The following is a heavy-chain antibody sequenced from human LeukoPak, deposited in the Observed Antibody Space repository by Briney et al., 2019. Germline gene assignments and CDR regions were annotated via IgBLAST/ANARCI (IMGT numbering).Heavy chain of an antibody. CDR3: ARVKGSGWYILDY. D-gene: IGHD6-19*01. CDR1: GFTFSSYS. CDR2: ISSSSSYI. J-gene: IGHJ4*02. Sequence: GGSLRLSCAASGFTFSSYSMNWVRQAPGKGLVWFSSISSSSSYIYYADSVKGRFTISRDNAKNSLYLQMNSLRAEDTAVYYCARVKGSGWYILDYWGQGTLVTVSS. V-gene: IGHV3-21*01.